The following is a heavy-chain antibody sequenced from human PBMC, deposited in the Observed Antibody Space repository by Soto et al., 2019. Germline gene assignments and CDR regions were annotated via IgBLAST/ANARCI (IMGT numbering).Heavy chain of an antibody. J-gene: IGHJ6*02. CDR1: GGTFSSYA. Sequence: QVQLVQSGAEVKKPGSSVKVSCKASGGTFSSYAISWVRQAPGQGLEWVGGIIPIFGTANYAQKFQGRVTITADKSTSTASMELSRMRSEDTVVYYCARAPAHYYDSVGEGLYYYYGMDVWGQGTTVTVSS. V-gene: IGHV1-69*06. D-gene: IGHD3-22*01. CDR2: IIPIFGTA. CDR3: ARAPAHYYDSVGEGLYYYYGMDV.